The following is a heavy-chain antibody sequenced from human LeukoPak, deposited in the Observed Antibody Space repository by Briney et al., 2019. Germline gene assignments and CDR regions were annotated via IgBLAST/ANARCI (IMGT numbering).Heavy chain of an antibody. J-gene: IGHJ4*02. CDR1: GGTFANYA. CDR2: IIPIFGTG. CDR3: AKGHDDFRQFDY. D-gene: IGHD3-3*01. Sequence: SVKVSCTASGGTFANYAISWVRKAPGQGLEWMGGIIPIFGTGDSAQKFKGRLTITADESTRTTYMELSSLRSEDTAVYYCAKGHDDFRQFDYWGQGTLVTVSS. V-gene: IGHV1-69*13.